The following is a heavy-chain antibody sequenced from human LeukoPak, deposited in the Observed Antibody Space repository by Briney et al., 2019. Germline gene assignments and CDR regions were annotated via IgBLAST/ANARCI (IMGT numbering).Heavy chain of an antibody. D-gene: IGHD2-2*01. Sequence: SETLSLTCAVYGGSFSGYYWSWILQPPGKGLEWIGEINHSGSTNYNPSLKSRVTISVDTSKNQFSLKLSSVTAADTAVYYCARGIVVVPAARGYAFDIWGQGTMVTVSS. CDR3: ARGIVVVPAARGYAFDI. CDR1: GGSFSGYY. J-gene: IGHJ3*02. CDR2: INHSGST. V-gene: IGHV4-34*01.